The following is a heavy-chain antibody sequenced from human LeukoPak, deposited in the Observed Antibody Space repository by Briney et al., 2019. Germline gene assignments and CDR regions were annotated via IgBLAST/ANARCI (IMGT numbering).Heavy chain of an antibody. Sequence: ESLKISCKGFGYSFTSYWIGWVRQMPGKGLEWMGIVCPGDSDTRYSPSFQGQVTMSVDKSINTAYLQWSGLKASDTAMYYCARQAAPVWGDTFDIWGQGTMVTVSS. D-gene: IGHD3-16*01. CDR2: VCPGDSDT. CDR3: ARQAAPVWGDTFDI. V-gene: IGHV5-51*01. J-gene: IGHJ3*02. CDR1: GYSFTSYW.